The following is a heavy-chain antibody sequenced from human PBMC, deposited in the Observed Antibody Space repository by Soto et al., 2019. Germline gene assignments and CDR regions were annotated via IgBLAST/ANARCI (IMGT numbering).Heavy chain of an antibody. Sequence: QVQLVESGGGVVQPGRSLRLSCAASGFTFSSYGMHWVRQAPGKGLEWVAVIWYDGSNKYYADSVKGRFTISRDNFKDTVYLQMNSLRGEGTAGYYCAREYCGYGLALDYWGQGTLVTVSS. J-gene: IGHJ4*02. CDR3: AREYCGYGLALDY. CDR2: IWYDGSNK. V-gene: IGHV3-33*01. CDR1: GFTFSSYG. D-gene: IGHD5-12*01.